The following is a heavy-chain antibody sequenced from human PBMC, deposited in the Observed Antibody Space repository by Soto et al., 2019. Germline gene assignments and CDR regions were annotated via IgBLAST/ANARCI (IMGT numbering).Heavy chain of an antibody. Sequence: GGSLRLSCAASGFTFSSYAMSWVRQAPGKGLEWVSAISGSGGSTYYADSVTGRFTISRDNSKNTLYLQMNSLRAEDTAVYYCAKDYKGGYDYYAFDIWGQGTMVTVSS. J-gene: IGHJ3*02. CDR1: GFTFSSYA. D-gene: IGHD5-12*01. CDR2: ISGSGGST. V-gene: IGHV3-23*01. CDR3: AKDYKGGYDYYAFDI.